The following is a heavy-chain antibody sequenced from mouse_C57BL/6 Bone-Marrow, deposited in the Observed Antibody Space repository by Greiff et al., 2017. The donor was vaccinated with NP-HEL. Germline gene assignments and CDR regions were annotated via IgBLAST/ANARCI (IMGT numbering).Heavy chain of an antibody. CDR1: GFSLTSSG. CDR3: ARFCYDYGDDPWFAY. J-gene: IGHJ3*01. V-gene: IGHV2-2*01. D-gene: IGHD2-4*01. Sequence: VKLVESGPGLVQPSQSLSITCTVSGFSLTSSGVHWVRQSPGKGLEWLGVIWSGGSTDYNAAFISRMSISKENSKSQVFFKMNSLQADDTTIYYCARFCYDYGDDPWFAYWGQGTLVTVSA. CDR2: IWSGGST.